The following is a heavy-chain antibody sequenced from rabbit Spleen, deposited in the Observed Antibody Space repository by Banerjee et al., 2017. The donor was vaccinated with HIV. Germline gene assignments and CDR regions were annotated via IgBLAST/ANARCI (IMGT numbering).Heavy chain of an antibody. CDR2: IDIGSSGFT. CDR1: GFSFSSSSY. D-gene: IGHD8-1*01. CDR3: ARDSGTSFSSYGMDL. Sequence: QSLEESRGGLVQPEGSLTLTCTASGFSFSSSSYMCWVRQAPGKGLEWIACIDIGSSGFTYFATWAKGRFTISKTSSTTVTLQMTRLTAADTATYFCARDSGTSFSSYGMDLWGPGTLVTVS. J-gene: IGHJ6*01. V-gene: IGHV1S40*01.